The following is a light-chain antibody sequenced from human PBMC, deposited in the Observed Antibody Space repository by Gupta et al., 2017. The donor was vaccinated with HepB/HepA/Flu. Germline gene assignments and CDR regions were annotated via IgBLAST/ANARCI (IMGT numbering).Light chain of an antibody. CDR1: SSDVGGYNY. Sequence: QSALTQPASVSGSPGQSITISCTGTSSDVGGYNYVSWYQQHPGKAPKLMIYDVSNRPSGVSNRVSVSRYGNAASVTMSVLQAEDEADYYCSSYTCSSTLVVFGGGTKLTVL. V-gene: IGLV2-14*01. CDR3: SSYTCSSTLVV. CDR2: DVS. J-gene: IGLJ2*01.